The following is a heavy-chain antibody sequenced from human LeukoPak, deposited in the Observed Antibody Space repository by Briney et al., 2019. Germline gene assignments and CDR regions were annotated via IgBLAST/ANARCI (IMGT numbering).Heavy chain of an antibody. Sequence: SETLSLTCTVSGDSISSGSYWWSWLRQPAGKGLEWIGRIYSSGNTNYNPSLKSRVTVSVDTSKNQFSLKLSSVTAADTAVYYCARVTAAAGTSAFDIWGQGTMVTVSS. D-gene: IGHD6-13*01. J-gene: IGHJ3*02. CDR3: ARVTAAAGTSAFDI. CDR2: IYSSGNT. V-gene: IGHV4-61*02. CDR1: GDSISSGSYW.